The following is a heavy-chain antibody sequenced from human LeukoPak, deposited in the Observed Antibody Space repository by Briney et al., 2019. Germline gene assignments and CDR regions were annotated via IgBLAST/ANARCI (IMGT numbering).Heavy chain of an antibody. J-gene: IGHJ4*02. CDR1: GFTFSSYA. V-gene: IGHV3-30-3*01. D-gene: IGHD5-18*01. Sequence: GRSLRLSCAASGFTFSSYAMHWVRQAPGKGLEWVAVISYDGSNKYYADSVKGRFTISRDDSKNTLYLQMNSLRAEDTAVYYCARSGYSYGSYYFDYWGQGTLVTVSS. CDR2: ISYDGSNK. CDR3: ARSGYSYGSYYFDY.